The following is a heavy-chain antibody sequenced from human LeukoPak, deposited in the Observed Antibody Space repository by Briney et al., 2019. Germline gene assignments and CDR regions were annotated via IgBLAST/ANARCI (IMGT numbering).Heavy chain of an antibody. CDR3: AKDPYSSSWSDYYGMDV. J-gene: IGHJ6*02. V-gene: IGHV3-23*01. Sequence: GGSLRLSCAVSGFMFSNYAMSWVRQAPGKGLEWVSVISSSGGSIYYADSVKGRFTISRDNSKNTLYLKMNSLRAEDTAVYYCAKDPYSSSWSDYYGMDVWGQGTTVTVSS. CDR2: ISSSGGSI. CDR1: GFMFSNYA. D-gene: IGHD6-13*01.